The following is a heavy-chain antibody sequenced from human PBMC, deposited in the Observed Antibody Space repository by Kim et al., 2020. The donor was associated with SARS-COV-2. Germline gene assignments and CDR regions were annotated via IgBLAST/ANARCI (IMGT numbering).Heavy chain of an antibody. J-gene: IGHJ4*02. CDR1: GFTFSNAW. V-gene: IGHV3-15*01. CDR2: IKSKTDGGTT. CDR3: TLWDSSSRLFDY. Sequence: GGSLRLSCAASGFTFSNAWMSWVRQAPGKGLEWVGRIKSKTDGGTTDYAAPVKGRFTISRDDSKNTLYLQMNSLKTEDTAVYYCTLWDSSSRLFDYWGQGTLVTVSS. D-gene: IGHD6-6*01.